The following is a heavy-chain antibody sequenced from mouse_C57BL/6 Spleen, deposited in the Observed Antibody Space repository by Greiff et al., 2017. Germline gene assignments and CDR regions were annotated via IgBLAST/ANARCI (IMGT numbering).Heavy chain of an antibody. V-gene: IGHV1-39*01. CDR3: ARWDYGSSSWFAY. CDR1: GYSFTDYN. D-gene: IGHD1-1*01. CDR2: INPNYGTT. J-gene: IGHJ3*01. Sequence: EVKLQESGPELVKPGASVKISCKASGYSFTDYNMNWVKQSNGKSLEWIGVINPNYGTTSYNQKFKGKATLTVDQSSSTAYMQLNSLTSEDSAVYYCARWDYGSSSWFAYWGQGTLVTVSA.